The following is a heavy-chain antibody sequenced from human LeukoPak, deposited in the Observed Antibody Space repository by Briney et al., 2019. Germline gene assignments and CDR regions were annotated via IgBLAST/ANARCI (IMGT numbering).Heavy chain of an antibody. J-gene: IGHJ3*02. Sequence: SETLSLTCTVSGASISSSSYYWGWIRQPPGKGLEWIGSIYYSGSTYYNPSLKSRVTISVDTSKHQFSLKLSSVTAADTAVYYCASAPMTTVTTSYEDAFDIWGQGTMVTVSS. CDR3: ASAPMTTVTTSYEDAFDI. D-gene: IGHD4-17*01. V-gene: IGHV4-39*07. CDR1: GASISSSSYY. CDR2: IYYSGST.